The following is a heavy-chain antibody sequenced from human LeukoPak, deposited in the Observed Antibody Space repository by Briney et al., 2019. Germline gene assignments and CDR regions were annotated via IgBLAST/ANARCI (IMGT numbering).Heavy chain of an antibody. CDR1: GFNFIDYS. V-gene: IGHV3-48*01. CDR2: IGISSGNT. D-gene: IGHD5-12*01. J-gene: IGHJ4*01. CDR3: SRDHRYAFDN. Sequence: PAGTLSLSCAAAGFNFIDYSMNWLGQAPGKGLKGISYIGISSGNTKYADSVKGRFTISRDTGRNSLYLQMNSLRVEDTAVYYCSRDHRYAFDNWGDGTLVTV.